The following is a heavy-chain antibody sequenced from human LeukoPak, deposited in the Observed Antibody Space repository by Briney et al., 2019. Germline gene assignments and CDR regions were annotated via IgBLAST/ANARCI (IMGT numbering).Heavy chain of an antibody. CDR3: ARAPGIAAAGYFDY. J-gene: IGHJ4*02. CDR2: IYYSGST. CDR1: GGSISSYY. V-gene: IGHV4-59*01. D-gene: IGHD6-13*01. Sequence: SETLSLTCTVSGGSISSYYWSWIRQPPGKGLEWIGYIYYSGSTNYNPSLKSRVNISVDTSKNQFSLKLSSVTAADTAVYYCARAPGIAAAGYFDYWGQGALVTVSS.